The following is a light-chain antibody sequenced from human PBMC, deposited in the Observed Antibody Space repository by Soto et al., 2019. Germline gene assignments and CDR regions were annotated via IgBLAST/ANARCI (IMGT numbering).Light chain of an antibody. V-gene: IGKV3-11*01. CDR1: QSVSSS. CDR3: QQRSNWPPFT. J-gene: IGKJ3*01. CDR2: DAS. Sequence: EVVLTQSPATLSLSPGERATLSCRASQSVSSSLAWYQQKPGQTPRLLIYDASNRATGIPARFSGSGSGTDFTLTINSLESEDVAVYYCQQRSNWPPFTFGPGTTVDVK.